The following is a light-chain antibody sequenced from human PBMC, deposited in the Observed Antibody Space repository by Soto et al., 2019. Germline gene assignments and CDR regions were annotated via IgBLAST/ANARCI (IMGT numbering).Light chain of an antibody. V-gene: IGLV2-14*01. CDR1: PSDVGASNY. CDR2: GVT. CDR3: SSYTTTSTLIV. J-gene: IGLJ1*01. Sequence: QSVLTQPASVSGSPGQSITISCTGTPSDVGASNYVSWYQQLPGTAPKLIIYGVTIRPSGVSNRFSGSKSGNTASLTISGLQAEDEADYYCSSYTTTSTLIVFGPGTKVTVL.